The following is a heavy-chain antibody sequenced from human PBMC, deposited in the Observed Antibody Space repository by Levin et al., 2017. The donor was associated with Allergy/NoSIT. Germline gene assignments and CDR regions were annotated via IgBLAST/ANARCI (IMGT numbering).Heavy chain of an antibody. J-gene: IGHJ6*02. CDR2: IIPIFGTA. Sequence: GASVKVSCKASGGTFSSYAISWVRQAPGQGLEWMGGIIPIFGTANYAQKFQGRVTITADESTSTAYMELSSLRSEDTAVYYCARDGRWLQFLAFYDYYGMDVWGQGTTVTVSS. D-gene: IGHD5-24*01. CDR3: ARDGRWLQFLAFYDYYGMDV. CDR1: GGTFSSYA. V-gene: IGHV1-69*13.